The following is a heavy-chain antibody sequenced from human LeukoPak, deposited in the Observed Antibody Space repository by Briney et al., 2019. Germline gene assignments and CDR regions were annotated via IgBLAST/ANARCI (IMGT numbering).Heavy chain of an antibody. Sequence: GGSLRLSCAASGFTFSSYWMSWVRQAPGKGLEWVANIKQDGSEKYYADSVKGRFTISRDNSKNTLYLQMNSLRAEDTAVYYCARDIVGDGYNSDYWGQGTLVTVSS. D-gene: IGHD5-24*01. CDR1: GFTFSSYW. CDR2: IKQDGSEK. J-gene: IGHJ4*02. CDR3: ARDIVGDGYNSDY. V-gene: IGHV3-7*03.